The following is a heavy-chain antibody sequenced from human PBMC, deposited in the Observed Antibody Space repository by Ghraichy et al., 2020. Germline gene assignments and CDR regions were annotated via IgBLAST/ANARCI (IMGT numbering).Heavy chain of an antibody. CDR3: ARYCSRTSCRTHPHIDLGPSPHDYYYYGMDV. V-gene: IGHV1-69*13. CDR2: IIPIFGTA. CDR1: GGTFSSYA. D-gene: IGHD2-2*01. J-gene: IGHJ6*02. Sequence: SVKVSCKASGGTFSSYAISWVRQAPGQGLEWMGGIIPIFGTANYAQKFQGRVTITADESTSTAYMELSSLRSKDTAVYYCARYCSRTSCRTHPHIDLGPSPHDYYYYGMDVWRQGTTVTVSS.